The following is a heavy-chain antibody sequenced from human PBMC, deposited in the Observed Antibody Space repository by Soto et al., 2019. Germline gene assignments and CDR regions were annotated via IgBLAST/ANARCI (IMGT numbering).Heavy chain of an antibody. D-gene: IGHD3-22*01. CDR3: ARHENYYDTSGYYLDY. Sequence: SETLSLTCTVYGGSITSSAYYWGWIRQPPGKGLEWIGSIYYSGNTYYNPSLKSRVAISVDTSKNQFSLKLSSVTAADTAVYYCARHENYYDTSGYYLDYWGQGTLVTVSS. J-gene: IGHJ4*02. CDR1: GGSITSSAYY. CDR2: IYYSGNT. V-gene: IGHV4-39*01.